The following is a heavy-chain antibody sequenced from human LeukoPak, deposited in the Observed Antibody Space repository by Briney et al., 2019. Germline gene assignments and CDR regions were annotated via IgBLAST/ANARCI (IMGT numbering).Heavy chain of an antibody. J-gene: IGHJ6*03. CDR1: GYSISSGYY. CDR2: IYHSGST. D-gene: IGHD2-2*03. CDR3: ARDGFAYYYYYMDV. Sequence: PSETLSLTCAVSGYSISSGYYWGWIRQPPGKGLEWIGRIYHSGSTYYNPSLKSRVTISVDTSKNQFSLKLSSVTAADTAVYYCARDGFAYYYYYMDVWGKGTTVTVSS. V-gene: IGHV4-38-2*02.